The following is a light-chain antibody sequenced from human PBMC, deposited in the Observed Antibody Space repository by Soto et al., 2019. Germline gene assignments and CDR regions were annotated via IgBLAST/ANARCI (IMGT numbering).Light chain of an antibody. CDR1: NSDVGGYKY. V-gene: IGLV2-14*03. CDR2: DVN. J-gene: IGLJ1*01. Sequence: QSALTQPASVSGSPGQSITITCTGTNSDVGGYKYVSWYQQLPGKVPKLVIYDVNNRPSGVSNRFSGSKSGNTASLTISGLQTEDEADYYCCSYTATPTYVFGTGTKLTVL. CDR3: CSYTATPTYV.